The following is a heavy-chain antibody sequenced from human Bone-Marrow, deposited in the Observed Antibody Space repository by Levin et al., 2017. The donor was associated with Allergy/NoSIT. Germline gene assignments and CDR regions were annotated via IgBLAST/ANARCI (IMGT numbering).Heavy chain of an antibody. CDR3: AKDRWLRVLEWLLPYYFDY. J-gene: IGHJ4*02. CDR2: ISGSGGST. Sequence: GESLKISCAASGFTFSSYAMSWVRQAPGKGLEWVSAISGSGGSTYYADSVKGRFTISRDNSKNTLYLQMNSLRAEDTAVYYCAKDRWLRVLEWLLPYYFDYWGQGTLVTVSS. V-gene: IGHV3-23*01. D-gene: IGHD3-3*01. CDR1: GFTFSSYA.